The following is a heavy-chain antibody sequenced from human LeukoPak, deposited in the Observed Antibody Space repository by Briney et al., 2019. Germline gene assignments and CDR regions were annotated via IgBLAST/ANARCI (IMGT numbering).Heavy chain of an antibody. CDR1: GFTFSPYP. CDR2: ISGDSAYI. J-gene: IGHJ4*02. Sequence: GGSLRLSCAASGFTFSPYPMNWVRQAPGKGLEWVSSISGDSAYIYYADSVKGRFTISRDNAKNSLYLQMNSLRAEDTAVYYCARVAIYCSGGSCYDYWGQGTLVTVSS. D-gene: IGHD2-15*01. CDR3: ARVAIYCSGGSCYDY. V-gene: IGHV3-21*01.